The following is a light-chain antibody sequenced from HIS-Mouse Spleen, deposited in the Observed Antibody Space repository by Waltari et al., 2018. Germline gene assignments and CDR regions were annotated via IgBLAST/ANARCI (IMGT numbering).Light chain of an antibody. CDR2: AAS. J-gene: IGKJ1*01. CDR3: QQLNSYPPT. Sequence: DIQLTQSPSFMSASVGDRVTITCRASQGISSYLAWYQQKPGKAPKLLIYAASTLQSGVPSRFSGSGSGTEFTLTISSLQPEYFATYYGQQLNSYPPTFGQRTKVEIK. CDR1: QGISSY. V-gene: IGKV1-9*01.